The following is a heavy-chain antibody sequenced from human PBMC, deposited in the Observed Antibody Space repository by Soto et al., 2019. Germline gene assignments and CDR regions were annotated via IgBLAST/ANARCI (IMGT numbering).Heavy chain of an antibody. CDR1: GFTFSSYG. Sequence: GGSLRLSCAASGFTFSSYGMHWVRQAPGKGLEWVAVISYDGSNKYYVDSVKGRFTISRDNSKNTLYLQMNSLRAEDTAVYYCAAADFGSYYEYFQHWGQGTLVTVSS. V-gene: IGHV3-30*03. D-gene: IGHD1-26*01. J-gene: IGHJ1*01. CDR3: AAADFGSYYEYFQH. CDR2: ISYDGSNK.